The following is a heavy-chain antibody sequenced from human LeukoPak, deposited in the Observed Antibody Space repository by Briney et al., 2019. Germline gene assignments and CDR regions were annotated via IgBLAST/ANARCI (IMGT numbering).Heavy chain of an antibody. CDR2: IHYTGST. J-gene: IGHJ4*02. CDR1: GGSIRSSSYY. V-gene: IGHV4-39*01. Sequence: SETLSLTCSVSGGSIRSSSYYWGWIRQPPGKGLEWIGTIHYTGSTYYTPSLKSRVTVSVDTSNNQFSLKVSCVTAADTAVYYCARHPSGSSFDYWGQGTLVAVSS. CDR3: ARHPSGSSFDY. D-gene: IGHD1-26*01.